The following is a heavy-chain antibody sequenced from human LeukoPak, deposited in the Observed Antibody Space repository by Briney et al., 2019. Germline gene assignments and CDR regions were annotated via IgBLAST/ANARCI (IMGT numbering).Heavy chain of an antibody. CDR2: IYYSGRT. Sequence: SEPLSLTCTLSGGSISSYYWSGIRQPPGRGREGIGHIYYSGRTNYNPSLKSPVTLSLDTFQKQFSLNLCTVTGPGTRVYYCARCLYYYGSGPLWYFHLWGRGTLVTVSS. J-gene: IGHJ2*01. D-gene: IGHD3-10*01. V-gene: IGHV4-59*13. CDR1: GGSISSYY. CDR3: ARCLYYYGSGPLWYFHL.